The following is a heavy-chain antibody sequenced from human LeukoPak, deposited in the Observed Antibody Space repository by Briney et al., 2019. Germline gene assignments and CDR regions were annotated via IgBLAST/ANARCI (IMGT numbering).Heavy chain of an antibody. CDR2: INHSGST. CDR1: GGSFSGYY. Sequence: SETLSLTCAVYGGSFSGYYWSWIRQPPGKGLEWIGEINHSGSTNYNPSLKSRVTISVDTSKNQFSLKLSSVTAADTAVYYCARGHFWSGYVRGQGTLVTVSS. J-gene: IGHJ4*02. V-gene: IGHV4-34*01. CDR3: ARGHFWSGYV. D-gene: IGHD3-3*02.